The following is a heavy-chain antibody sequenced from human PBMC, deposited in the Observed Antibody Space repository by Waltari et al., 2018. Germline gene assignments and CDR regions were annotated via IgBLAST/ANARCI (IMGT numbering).Heavy chain of an antibody. Sequence: EVQLVASGGGLVKAGWSLRLACAAFGFTFSPYSMNWVRQAPGKGLEWVSSISSSSLYMSYADAVKGRVTISRDNAKNSLYLQMNSLRVEDTAVYYCARSSTTVTTFGWGQGTLVTVSS. CDR2: ISSSSLYM. V-gene: IGHV3-21*01. CDR3: ARSSTTVTTFG. J-gene: IGHJ4*02. CDR1: GFTFSPYS. D-gene: IGHD4-17*01.